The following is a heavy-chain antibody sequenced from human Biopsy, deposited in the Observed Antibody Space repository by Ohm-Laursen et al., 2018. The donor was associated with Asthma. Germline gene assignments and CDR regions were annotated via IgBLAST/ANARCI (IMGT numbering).Heavy chain of an antibody. CDR3: ARDSRGAGPDFDS. D-gene: IGHD6-19*01. Sequence: SETLSLTCSVSGDSISVHYRWAWIRQPPGKGLEWIGYIYYSGTTNYNPSLRGRVTISVNTSKNQFSLKLSSVSAADTAVYFCARDSRGAGPDFDSWGQGTLVTVSS. CDR1: GDSISVHY. J-gene: IGHJ4*02. V-gene: IGHV4-59*11. CDR2: IYYSGTT.